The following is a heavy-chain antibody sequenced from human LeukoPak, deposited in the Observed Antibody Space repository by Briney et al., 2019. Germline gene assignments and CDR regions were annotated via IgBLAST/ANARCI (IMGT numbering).Heavy chain of an antibody. Sequence: EASVNVSCKASGGTFSSYAISWVRQAPGQGLEWMGRIIPIFGTANYAQKFQGRVTITTNESTSTAYMELSSLRSEDTAVYYCARVGSSGGSGSVFVIWGGRTMVTLSS. CDR3: ARVGSSGGSGSVFVI. D-gene: IGHD6-19*01. CDR2: IIPIFGTA. CDR1: GGTFSSYA. J-gene: IGHJ3*02. V-gene: IGHV1-69*05.